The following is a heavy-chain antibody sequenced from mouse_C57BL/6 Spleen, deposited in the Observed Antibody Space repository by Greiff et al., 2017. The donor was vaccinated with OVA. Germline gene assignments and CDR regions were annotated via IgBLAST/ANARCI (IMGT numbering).Heavy chain of an antibody. J-gene: IGHJ3*01. Sequence: EVKVVESGGGLVKPGGSLKLSCAASGFTFSSYAMSWVRQTPEKRLEWVATISDGGSYTYYPDNVKGRFTISRDNAKNNLYLQMSQLKSEDTAMYYCAREGDDGPWFAYWGQGTLVTVSA. CDR2: ISDGGSYT. CDR1: GFTFSSYA. V-gene: IGHV5-4*01. D-gene: IGHD2-3*01. CDR3: AREGDDGPWFAY.